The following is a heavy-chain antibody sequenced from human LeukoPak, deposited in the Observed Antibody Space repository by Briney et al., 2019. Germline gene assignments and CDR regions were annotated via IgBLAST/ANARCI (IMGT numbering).Heavy chain of an antibody. CDR2: IYYSGST. D-gene: IGHD1-26*01. J-gene: IGHJ5*02. V-gene: IGHV4-61*05. CDR3: ARHYHWFDP. CDR1: GGSISSSSYY. Sequence: PSETLSLTCTVSGGSISSSSYYWGWIRQPPGKGLEWIGYIYYSGSTNYNPSLKSRVTISVDTSKNQFSLKLSSVTAADTAVYYCARHYHWFDPWGQGTLVTVSS.